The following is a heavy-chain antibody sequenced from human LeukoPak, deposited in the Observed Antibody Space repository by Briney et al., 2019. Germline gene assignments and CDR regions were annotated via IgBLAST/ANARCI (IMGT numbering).Heavy chain of an antibody. CDR1: GGTFSSYA. CDR2: IIPIFGTA. D-gene: IGHD5-18*01. Sequence: ASVKVSCTASGGTFSSYAISWVRQAPGQGLEWMGGIIPIFGTANYAQKFQGRVTITTDESTSTAYMELSSLRSEDTAVYYCASVDTATYYFDYWGQGTLVTVSS. J-gene: IGHJ4*02. V-gene: IGHV1-69*05. CDR3: ASVDTATYYFDY.